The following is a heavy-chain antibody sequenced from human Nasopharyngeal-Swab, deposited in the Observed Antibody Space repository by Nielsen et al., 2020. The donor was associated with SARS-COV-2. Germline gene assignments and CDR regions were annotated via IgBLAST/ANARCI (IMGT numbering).Heavy chain of an antibody. V-gene: IGHV4-34*01. J-gene: IGHJ5*02. CDR2: INHSGST. D-gene: IGHD3-16*02. Sequence: SETLSLTCAVYGGSFSGYYWSWIRQPPGKGLEWIGEINHSGSTNYNPSLKSRVTISVDKSKNQFSLKLSSVTAADTAVYYCARVVTGWFDPWGQGTLVTVSS. CDR3: ARVVTGWFDP. CDR1: GGSFSGYY.